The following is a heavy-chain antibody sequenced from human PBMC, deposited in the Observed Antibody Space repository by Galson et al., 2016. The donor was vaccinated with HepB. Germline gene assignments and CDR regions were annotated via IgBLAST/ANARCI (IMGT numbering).Heavy chain of an antibody. D-gene: IGHD6-13*01. Sequence: CTVSGFSLNTGAVGVGWIRQPPGKALEWLALVYWDGDTRYNPSLRSRLNITKDTSKSQVFLTVTDMGPMDTGTYYCAHRRGPAAGTFDNWGQGTVVTVSS. CDR2: VYWDGDT. J-gene: IGHJ4*02. CDR1: GFSLNTGAVG. CDR3: AHRRGPAAGTFDN. V-gene: IGHV2-5*02.